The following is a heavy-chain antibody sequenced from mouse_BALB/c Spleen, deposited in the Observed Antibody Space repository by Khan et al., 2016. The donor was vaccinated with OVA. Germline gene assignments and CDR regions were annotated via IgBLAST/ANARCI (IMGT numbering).Heavy chain of an antibody. CDR1: GYSITSDYA. CDR3: ARSRMAN. V-gene: IGHV3-2*02. J-gene: IGHJ2*01. CDR2: ISYSGST. Sequence: EVQLQESGPGLVKPSQSLSLTCTVTGYSITSDYAWNWIRQFPGNKLEWMGYISYSGSTSYNPSLKSRISITRDTSKNQFFLQLNSVTTEDTATYYCARSRMANWGQGTTLTVSS.